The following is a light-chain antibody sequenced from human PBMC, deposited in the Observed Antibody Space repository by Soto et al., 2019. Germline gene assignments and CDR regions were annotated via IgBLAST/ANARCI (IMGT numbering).Light chain of an antibody. CDR2: DAS. CDR3: QQRSNWPIT. V-gene: IGKV3-11*01. CDR1: QSVSSY. J-gene: IGKJ5*01. Sequence: VLTQSPRTLPLSPGEGAPLSCGASQSVSSYLAWYQQKPSQAPRLLIYDASNRATGIPARFSGSGSGTDFTLTISSLEPEDFAVYYCQQRSNWPITFGQGARLEIK.